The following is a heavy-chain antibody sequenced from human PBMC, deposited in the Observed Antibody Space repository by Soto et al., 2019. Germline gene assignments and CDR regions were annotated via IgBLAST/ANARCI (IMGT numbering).Heavy chain of an antibody. CDR2: ISYDGSNK. CDR3: AKGGENWKAWVVDYYCAMDV. D-gene: IGHD1-1*01. J-gene: IGHJ6*02. Sequence: QVQLVESGGGVVQPGRSLRLSCAASGFTFSSNGMHWVRQAPGKGLEWVAVISYDGSNKHYAVAVRGRFTISGDNSKNTLYLQINSLRTEDTAVYYCAKGGENWKAWVVDYYCAMDVWGQGTTVTVSS. V-gene: IGHV3-30*18. CDR1: GFTFSSNG.